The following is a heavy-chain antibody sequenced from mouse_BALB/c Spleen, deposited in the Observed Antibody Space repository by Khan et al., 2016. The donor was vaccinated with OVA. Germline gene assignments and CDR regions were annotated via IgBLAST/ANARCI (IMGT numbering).Heavy chain of an antibody. Sequence: QVQLQQSGAELARPGASVKLSCKASGYTFTDYYINWVKQRTGQGLEWIGELSPGSGDIYYNEKFKGKATLTADKSSSTAYMQLSSLTSEDSAVYFCARRNYFGYTFADWGHGTLVTVSA. CDR2: LSPGSGDI. CDR1: GYTFTDYY. V-gene: IGHV1-77*01. J-gene: IGHJ3*01. D-gene: IGHD1-2*01. CDR3: ARRNYFGYTFAD.